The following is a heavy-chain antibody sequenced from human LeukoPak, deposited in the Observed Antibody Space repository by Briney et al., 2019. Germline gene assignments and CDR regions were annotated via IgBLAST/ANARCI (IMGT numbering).Heavy chain of an antibody. CDR2: ISHDGNNK. Sequence: HPGRSLRLSCAASGFTFSSYGMHWVRQAPGKGLEWVAIISHDGNNKNYADSVKGRFTISRDNSKNTLYLQMNSLRAEDTAVFYCAKGSSRRYYPHFDYWGQGTLVTVSS. D-gene: IGHD6-19*01. V-gene: IGHV3-30*18. J-gene: IGHJ4*02. CDR3: AKGSSRRYYPHFDY. CDR1: GFTFSSYG.